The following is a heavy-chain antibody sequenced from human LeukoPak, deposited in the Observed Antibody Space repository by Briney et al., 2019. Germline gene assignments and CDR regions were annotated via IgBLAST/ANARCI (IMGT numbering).Heavy chain of an antibody. CDR3: ARQGKKTFYFDNSGYLFEY. J-gene: IGHJ4*02. CDR1: GGSIGTYY. V-gene: IGHV4-59*08. Sequence: PSETLSLTCTVAGGSIGTYYWSWVRQPPGKGLEWIGYVYYNGRANYNPSLKSRVTISIDTSKNQFSLELSSVTAADTAVYYCARQGKKTFYFDNSGYLFEYWGQGTLVTVSS. D-gene: IGHD3-22*01. CDR2: VYYNGRA.